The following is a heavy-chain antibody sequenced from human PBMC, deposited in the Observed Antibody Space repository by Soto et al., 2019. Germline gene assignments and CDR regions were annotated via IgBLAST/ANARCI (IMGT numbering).Heavy chain of an antibody. CDR2: ISYDGSNK. CDR1: GLTFSSYG. Sequence: QVQLVESGGGVVQPGRSLRLSCAASGLTFSSYGMHWVRQAPGKGLEWVAVISYDGSNKYYADSVKGRFTISRDNSKNXLYLQMNTLRADDTAVYYCAKDRGSGNHYYYGMDVWGQGTTVTVSS. D-gene: IGHD3-10*01. V-gene: IGHV3-30*18. J-gene: IGHJ6*02. CDR3: AKDRGSGNHYYYGMDV.